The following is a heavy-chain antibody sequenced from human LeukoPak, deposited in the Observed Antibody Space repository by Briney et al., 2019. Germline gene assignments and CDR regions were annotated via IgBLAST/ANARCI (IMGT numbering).Heavy chain of an antibody. D-gene: IGHD5-12*01. J-gene: IGHJ4*02. CDR1: GYTFTSYY. CDR2: INPNSGDT. Sequence: ASVKVSCKASGYTFTSYYMHWVRQAPGQGLEWMGWINPNSGDTNYAQKFQGRVTMTRDTSISTACMELTRLRSDDTATYYCTRPITRGYSGYDFYEYWGQGTQVTVSS. V-gene: IGHV1-2*02. CDR3: TRPITRGYSGYDFYEY.